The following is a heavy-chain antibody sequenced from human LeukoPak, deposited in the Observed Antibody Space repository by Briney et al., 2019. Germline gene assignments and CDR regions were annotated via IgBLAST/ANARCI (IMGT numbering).Heavy chain of an antibody. CDR1: GFTFSSYA. J-gene: IGHJ4*02. CDR3: AKRQTNLGYCSGGSCSKTYYFDY. V-gene: IGHV3-23*01. Sequence: GGSLRLSCAASGFTFSSYAMSWVRQAPGKGLEWVSAISGSGGSTYYADSVKGRFTISRDDSKNTLYLRMNSLRAEDTAVYYCAKRQTNLGYCSGGSCSKTYYFDYWGQGTLVTVSS. D-gene: IGHD2-15*01. CDR2: ISGSGGST.